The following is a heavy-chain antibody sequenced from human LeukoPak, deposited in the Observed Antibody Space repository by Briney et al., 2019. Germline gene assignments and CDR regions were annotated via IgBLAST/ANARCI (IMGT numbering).Heavy chain of an antibody. CDR1: GFTFSSYW. D-gene: IGHD6-13*01. J-gene: IGHJ4*02. CDR2: IKQDGSEK. Sequence: GGSLRLSCAASGFTFSSYWMSWVRQAPGKGLEWVANIKQDGSEKYYVDSVKGRFTISRDNAKNSLYLQMNSLRAEDTAVYYCARVNLNSSTWFNFDYWGQGTLVTVSS. CDR3: ARVNLNSSTWFNFDY. V-gene: IGHV3-7*01.